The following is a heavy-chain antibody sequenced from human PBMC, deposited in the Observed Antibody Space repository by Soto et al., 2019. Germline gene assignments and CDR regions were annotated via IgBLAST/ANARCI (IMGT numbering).Heavy chain of an antibody. CDR2: ISGSGGTT. V-gene: IGHV3-23*01. CDR3: AKEGAVAAKYGMNV. D-gene: IGHD6-19*01. J-gene: IGHJ6*02. CDR1: GFTCDDYA. Sequence: GGPLRLSCGASGFTCDDYAMSWVRQAPGKGLEWVSDISGSGGTTFYADSVKGRFTISRDNSKNTLYLQMNSLRAEDTAVYYCAKEGAVAAKYGMNVWGQGTTVTVSS.